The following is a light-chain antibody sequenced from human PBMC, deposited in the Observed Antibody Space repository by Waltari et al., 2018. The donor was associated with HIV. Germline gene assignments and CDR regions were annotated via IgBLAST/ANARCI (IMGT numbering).Light chain of an antibody. CDR2: QFS. V-gene: IGLV2-14*01. CDR3: SSYTSSSTFVV. Sequence: QSALTQPASVSGSPGQSITISCTGTSSDVGGYNYVSWYQQQPGKAPKLLLYQFSKRPSGVSNRFSGSKSGNPASLTISGLQAKDEADYYCSSYTSSSTFVVFGGGTKLTVL. CDR1: SSDVGGYNY. J-gene: IGLJ2*01.